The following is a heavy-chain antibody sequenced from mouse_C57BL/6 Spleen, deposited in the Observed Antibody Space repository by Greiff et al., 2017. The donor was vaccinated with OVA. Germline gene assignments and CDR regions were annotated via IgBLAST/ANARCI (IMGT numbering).Heavy chain of an antibody. CDR2: INSDGGST. Sequence: EVKVEESGGGLVQPGESLKLSCESNEYEFPSHDMSWVRKTPEKRLELVAAINSDGGSTYYPDTMERRFIISRDNTKKTLYLQMSSLRSEDTALYYCARASLTDWYFDVWGTGTTVTVSS. CDR1: EYEFPSHD. D-gene: IGHD6-1*01. CDR3: ARASLTDWYFDV. J-gene: IGHJ1*03. V-gene: IGHV5-2*03.